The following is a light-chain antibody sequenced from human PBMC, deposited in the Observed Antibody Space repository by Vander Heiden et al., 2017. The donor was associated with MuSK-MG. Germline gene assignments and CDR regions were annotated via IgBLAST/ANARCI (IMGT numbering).Light chain of an antibody. CDR3: CSYAGSSTFDVV. J-gene: IGLJ2*01. V-gene: IGLV2-23*02. Sequence: QSALTQPASVSGSPGQSITISCTGTSSDVGSYNLVSWYQQDPGKAPKLMIYEVSKRPSGVSNRFSGSKSGNTASLTISGLQAEDEADYYCCSYAGSSTFDVVFGGGTKLTVL. CDR2: EVS. CDR1: SSDVGSYNL.